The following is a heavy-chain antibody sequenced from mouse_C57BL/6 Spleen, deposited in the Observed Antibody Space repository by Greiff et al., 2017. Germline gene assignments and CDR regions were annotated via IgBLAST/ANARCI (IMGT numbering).Heavy chain of an antibody. J-gene: IGHJ3*01. CDR2: IWTGGGT. V-gene: IGHV2-9-1*01. CDR3: ARISDYYGSSPWFAY. CDR1: GFSLTSYA. Sequence: VQLVESGPGLVAPSQSLSITCTVSGFSLTSYAISWVRQPPGKGLEWLGVIWTGGGTNYNSALKSRLSISKDNSKSQVFLKMNSLQTDDTARYYCARISDYYGSSPWFAYWGQGTLVTVSA. D-gene: IGHD1-1*01.